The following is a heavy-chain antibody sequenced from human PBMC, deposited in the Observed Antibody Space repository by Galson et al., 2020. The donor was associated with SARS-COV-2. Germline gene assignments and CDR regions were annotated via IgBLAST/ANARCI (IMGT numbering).Heavy chain of an antibody. V-gene: IGHV4-39*01. J-gene: IGHJ5*02. CDR1: GGSVTSRSYF. D-gene: IGHD3-9*01. Sequence: SETLSLTCIVSGGSVTSRSYFWGWIRQPPGKGLEWIGTSHYSGKVSYTPSLKSRVTISVDTSKNQFSLRLNSVTAADTAVYYCARQSIAIDLWLEGGDWFDPWGQGTLVTVSS. CDR3: ARQSIAIDLWLEGGDWFDP. CDR2: SHYSGKV.